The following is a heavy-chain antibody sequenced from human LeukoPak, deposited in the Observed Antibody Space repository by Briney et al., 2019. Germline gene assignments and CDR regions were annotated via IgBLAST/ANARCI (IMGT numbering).Heavy chain of an antibody. CDR1: GFTFXNXY. J-gene: IGHJ4*02. V-gene: IGHV3-11*01. Sequence: GFTFXNXYMSWIRQAPGKGLEWLSYISTSRRGNTVYYADSVKGRFTISRDNAKNSLYLQMNSLTAEDTAVYYCARDDGYIDYWGQGTLVTVSS. CDR2: ISTSRRGNTV. CDR3: ARDDGYIDY.